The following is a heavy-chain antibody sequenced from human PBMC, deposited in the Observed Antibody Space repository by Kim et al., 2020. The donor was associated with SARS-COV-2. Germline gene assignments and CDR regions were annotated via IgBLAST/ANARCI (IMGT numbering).Heavy chain of an antibody. D-gene: IGHD3-22*01. Sequence: ADSVKGRFTIYRDNSKRPLYLQMNSLRAEDKAVYYCEKSGYDSSGYCFDYWGQGTLVTVSS. CDR3: EKSGYDSSGYCFDY. J-gene: IGHJ4*02. V-gene: IGHV3-30*02.